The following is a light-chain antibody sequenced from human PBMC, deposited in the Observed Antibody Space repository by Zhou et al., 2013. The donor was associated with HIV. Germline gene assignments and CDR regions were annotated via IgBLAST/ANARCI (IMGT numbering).Light chain of an antibody. Sequence: DIQMTQSPSSLSASVGDRVTITCQASQDISHFLNWYQQKPGKAPKLLIYATSNLETGVPSRFSGSGSETDFTFTISSLQPEDIATYYCQQRNNWPLFGPGTTVDIK. CDR2: ATS. V-gene: IGKV1-33*01. J-gene: IGKJ3*01. CDR1: QDISHF. CDR3: QQRNNWPL.